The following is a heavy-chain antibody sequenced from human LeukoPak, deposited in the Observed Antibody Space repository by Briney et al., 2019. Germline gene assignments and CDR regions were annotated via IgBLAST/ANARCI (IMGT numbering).Heavy chain of an antibody. V-gene: IGHV3-33*01. CDR2: IWYDGSNK. Sequence: PGRSLRLSCAASGFTFSSNGMHWVRQAPGKGLEWVAVIWYDGSNKYYADSVKGRFTISRDNSKNTLYLQMNSLRAEDTAVYYCARASEELLGAYYYYYMDVWGKGTTVTVSS. CDR3: ARASEELLGAYYYYYMDV. CDR1: GFTFSSNG. J-gene: IGHJ6*03. D-gene: IGHD1-26*01.